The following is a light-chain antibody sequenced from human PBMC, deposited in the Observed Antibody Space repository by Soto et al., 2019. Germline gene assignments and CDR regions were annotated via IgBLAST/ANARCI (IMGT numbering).Light chain of an antibody. V-gene: IGLV2-23*01. CDR2: EGT. CDR3: CSYTSNTVV. J-gene: IGLJ2*01. Sequence: QSVLTQPASVSGSPGQSITVSCTGINSDVGIYNLVSWYQHHRGKAPKLVIYEGTKRPSGVSSRFSGSKSGNTASLTISGLQAGDEGDYYCCSYTSNTVVFGGGTQLTVL. CDR1: NSDVGIYNL.